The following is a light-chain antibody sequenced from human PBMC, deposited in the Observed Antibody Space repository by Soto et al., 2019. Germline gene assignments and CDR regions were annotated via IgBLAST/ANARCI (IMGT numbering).Light chain of an antibody. CDR2: GAS. Sequence: EIVLRQYPGTLSLSPGERATLSCRASQSVSSSYLAWYQQKPGQAPRLLIYGASSRATGILDRFSGSGSGTDFTLTISRLEPEDLAVYYCQHYGGAPYTFGPGTRLGIK. V-gene: IGKV3-20*01. J-gene: IGKJ2*01. CDR3: QHYGGAPYT. CDR1: QSVSSSY.